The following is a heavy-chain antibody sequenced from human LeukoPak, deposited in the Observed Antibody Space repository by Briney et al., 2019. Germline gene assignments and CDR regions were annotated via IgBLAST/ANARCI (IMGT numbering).Heavy chain of an antibody. CDR1: GFTFSSYA. D-gene: IGHD3-16*01. CDR3: AKEFYDYVWGSYHDY. V-gene: IGHV3-23*01. Sequence: GGSLRLXCAASGFTFSSYAMSWVRQAPGKGLEWVSAISGSGGSTYYADSVKGRFTISRDNSKNTLYLQMNSLRAEDTAVYYCAKEFYDYVWGSYHDYWGQGTLVTVSS. CDR2: ISGSGGST. J-gene: IGHJ4*02.